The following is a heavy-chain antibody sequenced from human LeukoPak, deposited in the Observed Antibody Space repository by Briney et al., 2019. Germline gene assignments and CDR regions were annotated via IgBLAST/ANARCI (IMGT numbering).Heavy chain of an antibody. V-gene: IGHV4-59*11. D-gene: IGHD5-18*01. Sequence: SETLSLTCTVSGASTASHYWTWLRQPPGKELEWIAYMFDTVSTKSNPSLKSRLTLSVDTSKKRLSLRLSSVTAADTAVYYCATIKRGSTYGYFDFWGQGIKATVSS. CDR2: MFDTVST. CDR3: ATIKRGSTYGYFDF. CDR1: GASTASHY. J-gene: IGHJ4*02.